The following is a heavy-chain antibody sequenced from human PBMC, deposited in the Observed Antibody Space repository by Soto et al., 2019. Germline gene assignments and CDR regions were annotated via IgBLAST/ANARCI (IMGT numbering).Heavy chain of an antibody. CDR2: IWYDGSNK. CDR3: ARVGARYCSSTSCLRWFDP. CDR1: GFTFSSYG. J-gene: IGHJ5*02. V-gene: IGHV3-33*01. D-gene: IGHD2-2*01. Sequence: QVQLVESGGGVVQPGRSLRLSCAASGFTFSSYGMHWVRQAPGKGLEWVAVIWYDGSNKYYADSVKGRFTISRDNSKNTLYLQMNSLRAEDTAVYYGARVGARYCSSTSCLRWFDPWGQGTLVTVSS.